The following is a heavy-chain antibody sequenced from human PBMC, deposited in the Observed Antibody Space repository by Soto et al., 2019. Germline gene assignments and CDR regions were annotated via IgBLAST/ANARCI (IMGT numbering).Heavy chain of an antibody. CDR3: ARSWYSTTRYFDF. CDR1: GYTFTSYG. J-gene: IGHJ2*01. D-gene: IGHD1-26*01. V-gene: IGHV1-18*01. Sequence: QVPLVQSGPEVKRPGASVKVSCKPSGYTFTSYGISWVRQAPGQGLEWMGWISAHNGNTNYAQKVQGRVTMTTDTSTSTAYMERTSLRSDDTAVYYCARSWYSTTRYFDFWGRGTLVTVSS. CDR2: ISAHNGNT.